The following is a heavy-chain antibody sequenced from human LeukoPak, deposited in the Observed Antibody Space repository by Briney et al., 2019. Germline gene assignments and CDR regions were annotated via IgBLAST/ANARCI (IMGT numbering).Heavy chain of an antibody. J-gene: IGHJ4*02. Sequence: ASVKVSCKASGYTFTDYSIHWVRQAPGQGLEWMGWLHFNSGGGTNYAQKFQGRVTMTRDTSISTAYMELSRLRSDDTAVYYCATVAKHVDTAMVDYFDYWGQGTLVTVSS. CDR3: ATVAKHVDTAMVDYFDY. CDR2: LHFNSGGGT. CDR1: GYTFTDYS. V-gene: IGHV1-2*02. D-gene: IGHD5-18*01.